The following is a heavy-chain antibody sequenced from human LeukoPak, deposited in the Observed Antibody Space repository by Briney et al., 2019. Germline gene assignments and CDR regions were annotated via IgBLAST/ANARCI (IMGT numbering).Heavy chain of an antibody. J-gene: IGHJ4*02. V-gene: IGHV4-39*01. CDR1: DGSVSSGTYC. Sequence: SETLSLTCTISDGSVSSGTYCWGWIRQSPGKGLEWIGSTHYSGSSYYNPSLKSRAAIFVDTSRDQVSMDLSYVTAADTALYYCVRHISANTGYFDSCGQGTLVTVSS. CDR2: THYSGSS. CDR3: VRHISANTGYFDS.